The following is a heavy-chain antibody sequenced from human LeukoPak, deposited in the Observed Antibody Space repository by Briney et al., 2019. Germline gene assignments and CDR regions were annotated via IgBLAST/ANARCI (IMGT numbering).Heavy chain of an antibody. CDR1: GGTFSSYA. V-gene: IGHV1-69*06. Sequence: ASVKVSCKASGGTFSSYAISWVRQAPGQGLEWMGGIIPIFGTANYAQKFQGRVTITADKSTSTAYMELSSLRSEDTAVYYCASVGLGVLGAFDIWGQGTMVTVSS. CDR2: IIPIFGTA. D-gene: IGHD5/OR15-5a*01. J-gene: IGHJ3*02. CDR3: ASVGLGVLGAFDI.